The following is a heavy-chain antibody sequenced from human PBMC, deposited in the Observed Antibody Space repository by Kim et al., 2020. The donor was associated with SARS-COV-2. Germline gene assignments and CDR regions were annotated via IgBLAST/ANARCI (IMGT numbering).Heavy chain of an antibody. CDR3: TTRGVHRRLDQ. CDR1: GGTVSSFA. V-gene: IGHV1-69*13. J-gene: IGHJ4*02. Sequence: SVKVSCKASGGTVSSFAFNWVRQAPGQGLEWMGGIIPSFGTPSYPQKFQGRITITADGTTNTVYMELSSLTSDDTAVYYCTTRGVHRRLDQGGRGTLVIVST. CDR2: IIPSFGTP. D-gene: IGHD3-10*01.